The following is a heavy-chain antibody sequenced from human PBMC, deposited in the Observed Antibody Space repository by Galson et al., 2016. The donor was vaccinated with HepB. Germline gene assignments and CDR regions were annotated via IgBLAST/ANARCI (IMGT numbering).Heavy chain of an antibody. J-gene: IGHJ3*01. CDR1: GYTFTSYG. Sequence: SVKVSCKASGYTFTSYGINWVRQAPGQGLEWMGWISPYNDKTIYAQKFQDRVILTTDTSTSTAYMELRSLTSDDTALYYCARVEGGYLAVVPAYGFDVWGQGTMVTVSS. V-gene: IGHV1-18*01. D-gene: IGHD2-2*01. CDR3: ARVEGGYLAVVPAYGFDV. CDR2: ISPYNDKT.